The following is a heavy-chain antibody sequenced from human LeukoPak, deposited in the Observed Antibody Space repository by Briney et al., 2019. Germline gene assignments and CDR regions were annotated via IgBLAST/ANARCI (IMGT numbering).Heavy chain of an antibody. J-gene: IGHJ4*02. V-gene: IGHV4-31*03. CDR2: IYYSGST. Sequence: PSETLSPTCTVSGGSISSGGYYWSWIRQHPGKGLEWIGYIYYSGSTYYNPSLKSRVTISVDTSKNQFSLKLSFVTAADTAVYYCARGPDDYFDYWGQGTLVTVSS. CDR3: ARGPDDYFDY. CDR1: GGSISSGGYY. D-gene: IGHD2-2*01.